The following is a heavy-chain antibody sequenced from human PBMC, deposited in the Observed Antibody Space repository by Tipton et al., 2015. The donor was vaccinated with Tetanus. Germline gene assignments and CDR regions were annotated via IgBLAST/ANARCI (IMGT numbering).Heavy chain of an antibody. J-gene: IGHJ5*02. V-gene: IGHV4-39*01. CDR3: ARQADNWFDP. D-gene: IGHD6-25*01. CDR2: IYYSGST. CDR1: GGSLSSGTYY. Sequence: TLSLTCTVSGGSLSSGTYYWGWIRQPPGKGLEWIGNIYYSGSTYYNASLESRVTISIDTSKNEFSLKLTSVTAADTAVYYCARQADNWFDPWGQGTLVTVSS.